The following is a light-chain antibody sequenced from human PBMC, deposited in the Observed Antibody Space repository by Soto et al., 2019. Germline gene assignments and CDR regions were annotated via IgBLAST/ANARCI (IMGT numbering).Light chain of an antibody. V-gene: IGLV2-8*01. Sequence: QSALTQPPSASGSPGQSVTISCTGTSSDFGGNNYVSWYQQHPGKAPKLIIYEVTKRPSGVPDRFSGSMSGNTASLTVSGLQAEDDYCTSNGGSYSDVIFGGGTKLTVL. J-gene: IGLJ2*01. CDR1: SSDFGGNNY. CDR2: EVT. CDR3: TSNGGSYSDVI.